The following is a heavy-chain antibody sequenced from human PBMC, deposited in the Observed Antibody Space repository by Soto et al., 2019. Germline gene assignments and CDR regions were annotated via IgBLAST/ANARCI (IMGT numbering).Heavy chain of an antibody. CDR3: VRYNGGMDV. V-gene: IGHV3-48*03. J-gene: IGHJ6*02. CDR2: IGGRGGSI. Sequence: EVQLVESGGGLVQPGGSLRLSCAASGFTFSSCDFNWVRQTPGKRLEWVARIGGRGGSIYYGDSVKGRFTISIDNAKNLVYLQINSLTAADTDVYCCVRYNGGMDVWGQGTTVTVSS. CDR1: GFTFSSCD. D-gene: IGHD1-1*01.